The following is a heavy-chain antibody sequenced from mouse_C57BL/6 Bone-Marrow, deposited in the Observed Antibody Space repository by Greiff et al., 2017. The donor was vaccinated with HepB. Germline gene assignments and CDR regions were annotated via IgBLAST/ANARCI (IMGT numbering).Heavy chain of an antibody. Sequence: VQLQQSGAELVRPGASVKLSCTASGFNIKDDYMHWVKQRPEQGLEWIGWIDPENGDTEYASKFQGKATITADTSSNTAYLQLSSLTSEDTAVYYCTTWDSSDRDYRGQGTTLTVSS. CDR3: TTWDSSDRDY. J-gene: IGHJ2*01. CDR2: IDPENGDT. CDR1: GFNIKDDY. V-gene: IGHV14-4*01. D-gene: IGHD3-2*02.